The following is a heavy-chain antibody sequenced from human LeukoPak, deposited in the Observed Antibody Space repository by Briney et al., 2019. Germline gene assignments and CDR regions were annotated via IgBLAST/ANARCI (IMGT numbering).Heavy chain of an antibody. D-gene: IGHD6-19*01. J-gene: IGHJ4*02. Sequence: SETLSLTCAVYGGSLSGFYWSWIRQPPGKGLEWIGEINHSGSTNYNPSLKSRVTISVDTSKNQFSLHLSSVTAADTAVYYCARGIVNTAVPCTFGYWGQGTLVTVSS. CDR2: INHSGST. CDR3: ARGIVNTAVPCTFGY. CDR1: GGSLSGFY. V-gene: IGHV4-34*01.